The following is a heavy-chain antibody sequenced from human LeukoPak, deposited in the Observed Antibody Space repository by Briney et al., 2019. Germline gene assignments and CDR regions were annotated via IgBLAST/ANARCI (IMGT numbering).Heavy chain of an antibody. CDR1: GFTFSSYA. D-gene: IGHD6-19*01. J-gene: IGHJ4*02. Sequence: PGGFLRLSCAASGFTFSSYAMSWVRQAPGKGLEWVSAISGSGGSTYYADSVKGRFTISRDNSKNTLYLQMNSLRAEDTAVYYCAKDGGSGPLTHFDYWGQGTLVTVSS. CDR3: AKDGGSGPLTHFDY. CDR2: ISGSGGST. V-gene: IGHV3-23*01.